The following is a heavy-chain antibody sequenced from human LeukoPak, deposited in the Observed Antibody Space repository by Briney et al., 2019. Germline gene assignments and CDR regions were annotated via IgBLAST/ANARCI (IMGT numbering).Heavy chain of an antibody. Sequence: SETLSLTCAVYGGSFSGYYWSWIRQPPGKGLEWIGEINHSGSTNYNPSLKSRVTISVDTFKNQFSLKLSSVTAADTAVYYCARGLGGWYPYYFDYWGQGTLVTVSS. CDR3: ARGLGGWYPYYFDY. J-gene: IGHJ4*02. V-gene: IGHV4-34*01. CDR1: GGSFSGYY. CDR2: INHSGST. D-gene: IGHD6-19*01.